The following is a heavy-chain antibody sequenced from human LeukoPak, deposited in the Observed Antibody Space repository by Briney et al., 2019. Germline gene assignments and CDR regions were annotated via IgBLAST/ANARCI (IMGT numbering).Heavy chain of an antibody. CDR3: ATREI. V-gene: IGHV4-34*01. CDR2: INHSGST. Sequence: SETLSLTCAVYVGSFSYFYWSWIRRPPGKGLEWIGEINHSGSTNYNPSLKSRVTISVEKSKNQFSLTLASVTAADTAVYYCATREIWGQGPLVTVSS. CDR1: VGSFSYFY. D-gene: IGHD1-26*01. J-gene: IGHJ4*02.